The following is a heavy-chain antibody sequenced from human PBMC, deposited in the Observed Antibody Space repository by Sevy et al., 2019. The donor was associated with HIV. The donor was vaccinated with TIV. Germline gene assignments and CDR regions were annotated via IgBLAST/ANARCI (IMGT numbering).Heavy chain of an antibody. CDR2: ISSDGSNK. CDR1: GFTFSSYG. J-gene: IGHJ4*02. CDR3: AKVTAFTTGTWGYFDY. D-gene: IGHD1-1*01. Sequence: GGSLRLSCAASGFTFSSYGMHWVRQAPGKGLEWVAVISSDGSNKYYADSVKGRFTISRDNSKNTLYLQMNSLRAEDTAVYYCAKVTAFTTGTWGYFDYWGQGTLVTVSS. V-gene: IGHV3-30*18.